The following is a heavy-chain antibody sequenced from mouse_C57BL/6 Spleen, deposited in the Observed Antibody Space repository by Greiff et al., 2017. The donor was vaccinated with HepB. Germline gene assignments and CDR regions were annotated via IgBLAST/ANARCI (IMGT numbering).Heavy chain of an antibody. V-gene: IGHV1-15*01. CDR2: IDPETGGT. Sequence: QVQLQQSGAELVRPGASVTLSCKASGYTFTVYEMHWVKQTPVHGLEWIGAIDPETGGTAYNQKFKGKAILTADKSSSTAYMELRSLTSEDSAVYYCTRRGENGYHYFDYWGQGTTLTVSS. J-gene: IGHJ2*01. CDR3: TRRGENGYHYFDY. D-gene: IGHD2-2*01. CDR1: GYTFTVYE.